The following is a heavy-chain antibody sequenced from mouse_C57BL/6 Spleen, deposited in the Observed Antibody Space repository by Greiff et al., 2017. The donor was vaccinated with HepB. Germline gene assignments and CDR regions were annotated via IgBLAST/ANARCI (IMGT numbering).Heavy chain of an antibody. D-gene: IGHD1-1*01. J-gene: IGHJ1*03. CDR1: GYTFTSYW. Sequence: VQLQQSGTELVKPGASVKLSCKASGYTFTSYWMHWVKQRPGQGLEWIGNINPSNGGTNYNEKFKSKATLTVDKSSSTAYMQLSSLTSEDSAVYYCARLDAPGSGSSYWYFDVWGTGTTVTVSS. CDR3: ARLDAPGSGSSYWYFDV. V-gene: IGHV1-53*01. CDR2: INPSNGGT.